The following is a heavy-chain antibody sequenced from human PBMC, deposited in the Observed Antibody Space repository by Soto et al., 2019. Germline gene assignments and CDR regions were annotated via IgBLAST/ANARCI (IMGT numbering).Heavy chain of an antibody. CDR3: ARDRGTSXSSTSCYGSNWFDP. CDR2: ISAYNGNT. V-gene: IGHV1-18*01. J-gene: IGHJ5*02. CDR1: GYTFTSYG. D-gene: IGHD2-2*01. Sequence: ASVKVSCKASGYTFTSYGISWVRQAPGQGLEWMGWISAYNGNTNYAQKLQGRVTMTTDTSTSTAYMELRSLRSDDTAVYYCARDRGTSXSSTSCYGSNWFDPWGQGTLVTVSS.